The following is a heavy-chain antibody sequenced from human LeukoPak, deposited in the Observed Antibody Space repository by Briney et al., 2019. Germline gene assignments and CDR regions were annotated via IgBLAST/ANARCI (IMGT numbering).Heavy chain of an antibody. CDR3: ARGFGSTTSWASPSWFDP. D-gene: IGHD2-2*01. CDR2: IFTSRST. Sequence: PSETLFLTCSVPGGSIISFYWSWIRQPGGKVLECIGRIFTSRSTNYNPSLKSRVPMSVDTSKNQFSLKLSSVTAADTAVYYCARGFGSTTSWASPSWFDPWGQGTLVTVSS. CDR1: GGSIISFY. V-gene: IGHV4-4*07. J-gene: IGHJ5*02.